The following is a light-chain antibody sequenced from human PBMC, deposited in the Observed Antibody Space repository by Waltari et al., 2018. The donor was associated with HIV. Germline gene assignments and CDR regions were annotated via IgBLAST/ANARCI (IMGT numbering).Light chain of an antibody. Sequence: DIVMTQSPDSLALSLGERATINCKSHRSLLHSPNNRNYLAWYQQKPGQSPRLLLYWASTRESGVPARFIGGGSETDFTLTITNVQAEDAAVYYCHQYFSVFPSTFGGGTTVEI. CDR2: WAS. J-gene: IGKJ4*01. V-gene: IGKV4-1*01. CDR1: RSLLHSPNNRNY. CDR3: HQYFSVFPST.